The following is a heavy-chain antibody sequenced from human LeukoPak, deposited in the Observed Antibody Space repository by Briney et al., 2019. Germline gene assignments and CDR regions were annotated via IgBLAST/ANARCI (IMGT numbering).Heavy chain of an antibody. V-gene: IGHV3-23*01. Sequence: GGSLRLSCAASGFTFSNYAMSWVRQAPGKGLEWVSSLHGNGDETHYADSVKGRFTISRDTSKNTLHLQMDSLRVEDTAMYYCARYYGSGSLDYWGQGTLVTVSS. D-gene: IGHD3-10*01. CDR2: LHGNGDET. J-gene: IGHJ4*02. CDR1: GFTFSNYA. CDR3: ARYYGSGSLDY.